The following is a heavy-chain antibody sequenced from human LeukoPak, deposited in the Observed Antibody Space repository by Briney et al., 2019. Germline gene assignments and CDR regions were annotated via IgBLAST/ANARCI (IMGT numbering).Heavy chain of an antibody. D-gene: IGHD4-17*01. CDR2: INPSGGST. Sequence: ASVKVSCKASGYTFTSYYMHWVRQAPGQGLEWMGIINPSGGSTSYAQKFQGRVTMTRDTSTSTVYMELSSLRSEDTAVYYYARDPYDGDYAPYFDYWGQGTLVTVSS. J-gene: IGHJ4*02. CDR1: GYTFTSYY. V-gene: IGHV1-46*01. CDR3: ARDPYDGDYAPYFDY.